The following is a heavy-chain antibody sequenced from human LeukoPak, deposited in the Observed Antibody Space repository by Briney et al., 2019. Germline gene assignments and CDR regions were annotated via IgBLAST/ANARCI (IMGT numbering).Heavy chain of an antibody. V-gene: IGHV4-59*01. D-gene: IGHD1-26*01. CDR2: IYYSGST. Sequence: KPSETLSLTCTVSGGSISSYYWSWIRQTPGKGLEWIGYIYYSGSTNYNPSLKSRVTISVDTSKNQFSLKLSSVTAAVTAVYYCAREPPYSGWFDPWGQGTLVTVSS. CDR3: AREPPYSGWFDP. CDR1: GGSISSYY. J-gene: IGHJ5*02.